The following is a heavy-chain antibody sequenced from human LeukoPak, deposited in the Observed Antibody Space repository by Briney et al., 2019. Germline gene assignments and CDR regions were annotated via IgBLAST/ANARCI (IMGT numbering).Heavy chain of an antibody. V-gene: IGHV1-8*01. Sequence: GASVKVSCKASGYDFISYDINWFRQASGQGLEWMGWMNPNSGNTGYAQKFQGRVTMTRDTSISTAYMELSGLRSEDTAVYYCTSPLRGTYTAGYWGQGTLVTVSS. CDR2: MNPNSGNT. CDR1: GYDFISYD. J-gene: IGHJ4*02. CDR3: TSPLRGTYTAGY. D-gene: IGHD1-14*01.